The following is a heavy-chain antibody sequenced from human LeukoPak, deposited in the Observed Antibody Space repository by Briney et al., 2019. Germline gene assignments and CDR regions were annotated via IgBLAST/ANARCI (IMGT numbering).Heavy chain of an antibody. CDR3: ARERAARPVDY. D-gene: IGHD6-6*01. CDR1: GFTFSSCS. J-gene: IGHJ4*02. V-gene: IGHV3-21*01. CDR2: ISSSSSYI. Sequence: GGSLRLSCATSGFTFSSCSMNWVRQAPGKGLEWVSSISSSSSYIYYADSVKGRFTISRDNSKNTLYLQMNSLRAEDTAVYYCARERAARPVDYWGQGTLVTVSS.